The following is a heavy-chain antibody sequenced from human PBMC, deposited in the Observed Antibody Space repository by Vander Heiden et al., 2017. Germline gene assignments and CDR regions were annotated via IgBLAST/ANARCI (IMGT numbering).Heavy chain of an antibody. CDR3: ARGKKVGATGFDY. J-gene: IGHJ4*02. V-gene: IGHV3-53*01. Sequence: EVPLVESGGGLHQPGGSLRLSRAPSGFPVSYTYRGWVRQAPGKGLEWVSGIYSGGSTYYADSMKGRFTSSRDNSKNTLYLQMNSLGAEDTAVYYCARGKKVGATGFDYWGQGTLVTVSS. CDR2: IYSGGST. CDR1: GFPVSYTY. D-gene: IGHD1-26*01.